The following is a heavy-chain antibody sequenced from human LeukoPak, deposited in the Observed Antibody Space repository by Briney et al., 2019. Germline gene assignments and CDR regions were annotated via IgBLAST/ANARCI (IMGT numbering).Heavy chain of an antibody. J-gene: IGHJ6*02. Sequence: GGSLRLSCAASGFTFSSYWMSWVRQAPGKGLEWVANIKQDGSEKYYVDSVKGRFTISRDNAKNSLYLQMNSLRAEDTAVYYCARSIAVAGTLTSYYYYGMDVWGQGTTVTVSS. CDR1: GFTFSSYW. V-gene: IGHV3-7*01. CDR3: ARSIAVAGTLTSYYYYGMDV. D-gene: IGHD6-19*01. CDR2: IKQDGSEK.